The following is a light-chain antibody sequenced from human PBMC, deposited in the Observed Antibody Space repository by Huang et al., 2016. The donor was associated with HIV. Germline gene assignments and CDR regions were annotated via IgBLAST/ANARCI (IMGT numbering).Light chain of an antibody. Sequence: EIVLTQSPGTLSLSPGERATLSCRASQSVSSSYLGWYQQKPGQAPRLLIYGASSRATDIPDRFSGSGSGTDFTLTISRLEPEDFAVYYCQQYGSSPPAFGQGTKVEIK. J-gene: IGKJ1*01. CDR3: QQYGSSPPA. CDR1: QSVSSSY. CDR2: GAS. V-gene: IGKV3-20*01.